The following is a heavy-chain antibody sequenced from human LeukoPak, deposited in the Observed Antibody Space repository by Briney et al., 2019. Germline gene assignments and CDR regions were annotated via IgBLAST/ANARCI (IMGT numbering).Heavy chain of an antibody. Sequence: PSETLSLTCAVYGGSFSGYYWSWIRQPPGKGLEWIGEINHSGSTNYNPSLKSRVTISVDTSKNQFSLKLSSVTAADTAVYYCARGPTGDGDYWGQGTLVTVSS. CDR2: INHSGST. D-gene: IGHD7-27*01. J-gene: IGHJ4*02. CDR1: GGSFSGYY. CDR3: ARGPTGDGDY. V-gene: IGHV4-34*01.